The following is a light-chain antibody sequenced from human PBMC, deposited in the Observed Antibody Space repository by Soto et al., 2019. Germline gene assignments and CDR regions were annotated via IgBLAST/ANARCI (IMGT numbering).Light chain of an antibody. CDR2: GAS. J-gene: IGKJ4*01. Sequence: EVVLTQSPGTLSLSPGERATLSCRASQSVSSSYLAWYRQKPGQAPRLLIYGASSRATGIPDRFSGSVSGTDFTLTISRLEPEDFALYYCQQYGSSPLTFVGGTKLEIK. V-gene: IGKV3-20*01. CDR1: QSVSSSY. CDR3: QQYGSSPLT.